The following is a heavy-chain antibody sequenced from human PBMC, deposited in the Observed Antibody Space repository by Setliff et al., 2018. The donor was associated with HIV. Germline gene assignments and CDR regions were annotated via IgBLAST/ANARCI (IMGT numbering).Heavy chain of an antibody. V-gene: IGHV4-59*01. CDR2: VHHSGST. CDR3: ASAGPYCGDDCPYNWLTP. CDR1: SDSISSSY. Sequence: SETLSLTCTVSSDSISSSYWTWIRQPPGQGLEWIGYVHHSGSTRYNASLRSRVTMSVDTSKNLFSLTLRSVTAADTAVYYCASAGPYCGDDCPYNWLTPWGQGTLVTVS. J-gene: IGHJ5*02. D-gene: IGHD2-21*02.